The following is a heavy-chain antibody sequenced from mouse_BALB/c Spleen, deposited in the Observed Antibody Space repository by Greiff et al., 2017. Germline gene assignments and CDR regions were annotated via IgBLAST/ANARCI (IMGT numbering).Heavy chain of an antibody. D-gene: IGHD3-1*01. Sequence: EVQRVESGGGLVKPGGSLKLSCAASGFTFSGYYMYWVRQTPEKRLEWVATISDGGSYTYYPDSVKGRFTISRDNAKNNLYLQMSSLKSEDTAMYYCARQPSTRATPFAYWGQGTLVTVSA. CDR3: ARQPSTRATPFAY. J-gene: IGHJ3*01. V-gene: IGHV5-4*02. CDR2: ISDGGSYT. CDR1: GFTFSGYY.